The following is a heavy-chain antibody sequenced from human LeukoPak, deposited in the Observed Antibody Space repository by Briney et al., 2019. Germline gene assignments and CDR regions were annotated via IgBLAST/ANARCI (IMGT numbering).Heavy chain of an antibody. D-gene: IGHD3-22*01. J-gene: IGHJ1*01. V-gene: IGHV1-2*02. CDR3: ARGPGTRIVVSNEYFHH. Sequence: ASVKVSCTASGYTFTDRYIRWVRQAPGQGLEWMGWMKPNTGGTKYAEKFQGRVTMTRDTSISTAYMELNGLRSDDTAVYYCARGPGTRIVVSNEYFHHWGQGTLVTVSS. CDR1: GYTFTDRY. CDR2: MKPNTGGT.